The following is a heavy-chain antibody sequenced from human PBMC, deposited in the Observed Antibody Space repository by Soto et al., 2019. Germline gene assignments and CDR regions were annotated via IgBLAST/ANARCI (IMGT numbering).Heavy chain of an antibody. D-gene: IGHD2-8*01. CDR3: ARDRCTTDCCYTHHFGV. V-gene: IGHV1-18*04. J-gene: IGHJ6*02. CDR1: GYTFSAYG. Sequence: QVQLLQSGSEVTKPGASVKVSCKSSGYTFSAYGVSWVRQAPGQGLEWLGWIGVYTGNTKQAQKFQARVTLTTEASKGTAYLERRSLRSDDTAVYYCARDRCTTDCCYTHHFGVWCQGATGTVSS. CDR2: IGVYTGNT.